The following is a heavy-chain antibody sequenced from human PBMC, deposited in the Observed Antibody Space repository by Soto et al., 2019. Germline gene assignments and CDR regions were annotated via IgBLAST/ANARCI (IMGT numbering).Heavy chain of an antibody. CDR3: ARAKDYYDSSGVAFDI. CDR2: IWYDGSNK. V-gene: IGHV3-33*01. CDR1: GFTFSSYG. D-gene: IGHD3-22*01. Sequence: GSLRLSCAASGFTFSSYGMHWVRQATGKGLEWVAVIWYDGSNKYYADSVKGRFTISRDNSKNTLYLQMNSLRAEDTAVYYCARAKDYYDSSGVAFDIWGQGTMVTVSS. J-gene: IGHJ3*02.